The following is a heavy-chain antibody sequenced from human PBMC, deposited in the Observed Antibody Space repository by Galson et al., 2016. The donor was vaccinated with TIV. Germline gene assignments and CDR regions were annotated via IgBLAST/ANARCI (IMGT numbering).Heavy chain of an antibody. CDR2: VFHRGSP. CDR3: TRGVCDWGNSYHIDS. CDR1: GVSMSSRSHY. Sequence: ETLSLTCNVSGVSMSSRSHYWGWIRQSPGKGLEWIGNVFHRGSPSYNPSLRSRVTMLTATAKTQFSLMLSSVTAADTAIYYCTRGVCDWGNSYHIDSWGQGALVTVSS. V-gene: IGHV4-39*01. J-gene: IGHJ4*02. D-gene: IGHD2-21*02.